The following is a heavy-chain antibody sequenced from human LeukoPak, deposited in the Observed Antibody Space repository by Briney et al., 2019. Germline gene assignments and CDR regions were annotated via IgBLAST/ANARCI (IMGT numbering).Heavy chain of an antibody. CDR2: INGDGSSA. Sequence: GGSLRLSCAGSGFTFRGYWIHWVRQVPGKGLVWVSRINGDGSSATYADSVKRRFTISRDDAKNTVYLQMNNLRAEDTAVYYCARDQYYQLLLWGQGSLVTVSP. D-gene: IGHD2-2*01. CDR3: ARDQYYQLLL. CDR1: GFTFRGYW. V-gene: IGHV3-74*03. J-gene: IGHJ4*02.